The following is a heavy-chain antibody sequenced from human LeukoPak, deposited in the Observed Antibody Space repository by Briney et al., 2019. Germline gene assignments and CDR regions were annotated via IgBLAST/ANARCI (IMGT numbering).Heavy chain of an antibody. V-gene: IGHV3-48*04. Sequence: GGSLRLSCAASGFTFSSYGMHWVRQAPGKGLEWVSYISSSSSNIYYADSVKGRFTISRDNAKNSLYLQMNSPRAEDTAVYYCANNYYDSSGYYYPRYWGQGTLVTVSS. CDR1: GFTFSSYG. J-gene: IGHJ4*02. CDR2: ISSSSSNI. D-gene: IGHD3-22*01. CDR3: ANNYYDSSGYYYPRY.